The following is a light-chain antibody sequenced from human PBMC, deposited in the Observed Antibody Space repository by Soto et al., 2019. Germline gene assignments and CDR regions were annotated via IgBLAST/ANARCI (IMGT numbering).Light chain of an antibody. CDR1: NSNIASNT. CDR2: GNS. V-gene: IGLV1-40*01. CDR3: QSYDSSLSGVV. Sequence: QSVLTQPPSASETPGQTVSISCSGSNSNIASNTVNWYQHLPGTAPKLLIYGNSNRPSGVPDRFSGSKSGTSASLAITGLQAEDEADYYCQSYDSSLSGVVFGGGTQLTVL. J-gene: IGLJ2*01.